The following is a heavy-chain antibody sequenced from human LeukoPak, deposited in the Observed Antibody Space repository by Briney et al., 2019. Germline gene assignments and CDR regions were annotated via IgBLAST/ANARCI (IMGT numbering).Heavy chain of an antibody. Sequence: GGSLRLSCAASGFTFSSYEMNWVRQAPGKGLEWVSYISSSGSTIYYADSVKGRFTISRDNAKNSLYLQTNSLRAEDTAVYYCARSGIAARPGIGYWGQGTLVTVSS. V-gene: IGHV3-48*03. D-gene: IGHD6-6*01. CDR3: ARSGIAARPGIGY. CDR2: ISSSGSTI. J-gene: IGHJ4*02. CDR1: GFTFSSYE.